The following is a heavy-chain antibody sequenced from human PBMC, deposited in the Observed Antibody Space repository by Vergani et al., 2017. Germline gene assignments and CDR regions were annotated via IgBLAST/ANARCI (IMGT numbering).Heavy chain of an antibody. V-gene: IGHV4-39*07. J-gene: IGHJ5*02. CDR2: IYYSGST. D-gene: IGHD3-10*01. Sequence: QQPLQESGPGLVKPSETLSLTCTVTGGSISSSSYYWGWIRQPPGKGLVWIGSIYYSGSTYYKPSLKIRVTISVDTSKNQFYLKLSSVPAADTAVYYFARCVGSGKFSYTNWFDPWGQGTLVTVSS. CDR1: GGSISSSSYY. CDR3: ARCVGSGKFSYTNWFDP.